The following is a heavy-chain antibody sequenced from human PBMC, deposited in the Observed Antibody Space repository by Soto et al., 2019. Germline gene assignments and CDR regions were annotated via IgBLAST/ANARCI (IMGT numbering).Heavy chain of an antibody. V-gene: IGHV3-66*01. CDR2: IYSGGST. CDR1: GFTVSSNY. D-gene: IGHD3-22*01. J-gene: IGHJ4*02. CDR3: AREMDDSSGPTNY. Sequence: PGGSLRLSCAASGFTVSSNYMSWVRQAPGKGLEWVSVIYSGGSTYYADSVKGRFTISRDNSKNTLYLQMNSLRAEDTAVYYCAREMDDSSGPTNYWGQGTLVTVSS.